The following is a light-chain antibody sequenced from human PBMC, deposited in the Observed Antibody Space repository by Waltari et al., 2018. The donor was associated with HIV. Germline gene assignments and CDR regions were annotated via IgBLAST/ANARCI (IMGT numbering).Light chain of an antibody. V-gene: IGKV4-1*01. J-gene: IGKJ4*01. CDR3: QQYFTVRPT. CDR1: RTVLSESDNRNY. Sequence: DIVMTQSPESLTVSLGARATINCRASRTVLSESDNRNYLAWYQQKPGQSPNVSISWASTRQSGVPNRFSASGSGTNFSLTISSLQAEDVALYYCQQYFTVRPTFGGGTKVEI. CDR2: WAS.